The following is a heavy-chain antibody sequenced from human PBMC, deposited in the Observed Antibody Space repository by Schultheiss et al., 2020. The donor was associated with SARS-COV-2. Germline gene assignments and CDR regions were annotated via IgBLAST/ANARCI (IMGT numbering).Heavy chain of an antibody. Sequence: SGPTLVKPTQTLTLTCTFSGFSLSTSEMCVSWIRQPPGKGLEWIGYIYYSGSTNYNPSLKSRVTISVDTSKNQFSLKLSSVTAADTAVYYCARRYCSGGSCYQDYWGQGTLVTVAS. J-gene: IGHJ4*02. V-gene: IGHV4-61*08. CDR2: IYYSGST. CDR3: ARRYCSGGSCYQDY. CDR1: GFSLSTSEMC. D-gene: IGHD2-15*01.